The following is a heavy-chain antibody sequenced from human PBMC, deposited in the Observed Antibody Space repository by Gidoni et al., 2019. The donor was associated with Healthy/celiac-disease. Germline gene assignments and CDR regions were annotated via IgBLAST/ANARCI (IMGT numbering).Heavy chain of an antibody. CDR3: AHRRLDQAGAFDV. J-gene: IGHJ3*01. V-gene: IGHV2-5*02. CDR2: IYWDDDK. CDR1: GSPLRTIEVG. D-gene: IGHD2-2*01. Sequence: QIHLRESGPTLVKPTQTPTLPCTLPGSPLRTIEVGVGWIRQPPGKALECLALIYWDDDKRYSPSLRSRVTITKVTSKNQVVLTMTNMDPVDTATYYCAHRRLDQAGAFDVWGQGTMVTVSS.